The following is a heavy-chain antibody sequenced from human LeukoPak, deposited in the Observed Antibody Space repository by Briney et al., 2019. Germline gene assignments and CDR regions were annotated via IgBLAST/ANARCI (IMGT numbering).Heavy chain of an antibody. CDR2: IYSGGST. J-gene: IGHJ4*02. Sequence: PGGSLRLSCAASGFTVSNNYMSWVRQAPGKGLEWVSVIYSGGSTYYADSVKGRSTISRDNSKNTLYLQMNSLRAEDTAVYYCARVLAIVRGVIDYWGQGTLVTVSS. CDR1: GFTVSNNY. V-gene: IGHV3-66*01. CDR3: ARVLAIVRGVIDY. D-gene: IGHD3-10*01.